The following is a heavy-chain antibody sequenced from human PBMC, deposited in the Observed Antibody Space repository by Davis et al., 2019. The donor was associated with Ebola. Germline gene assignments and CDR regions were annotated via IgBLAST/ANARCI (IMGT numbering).Heavy chain of an antibody. J-gene: IGHJ4*02. CDR2: IWFDGSNK. V-gene: IGHV3-33*01. CDR3: ARPYDSSGYCDY. D-gene: IGHD3-22*01. CDR1: GFTFSSYG. Sequence: GGSLRLSCAASGFTFSSYGMHWVRQAPGKGLEWVAVIWFDGSNKYYADSVKGRFTISRDNSKKTLYLQMNSLRAEDTAVYYCARPYDSSGYCDYWGQGTLVTVSS.